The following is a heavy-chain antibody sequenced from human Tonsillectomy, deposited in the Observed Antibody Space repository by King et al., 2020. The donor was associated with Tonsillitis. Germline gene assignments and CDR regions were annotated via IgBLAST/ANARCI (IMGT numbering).Heavy chain of an antibody. CDR1: GYRFTSYW. J-gene: IGHJ4*02. D-gene: IGHD3-10*01. CDR2: IDPSDSYT. CDR3: ARHRAYGSGTTTFYY. Sequence: QLVQSGAEVKKPGESLRISCKGSGYRFTSYWISWVRQMPGKGLEWMGRIDPSDSYTNYSPSFQGHVTISADKSISTAYLSLKASDTAMYYCARHRAYGSGTTTFYYRGQGTLVTVSS. V-gene: IGHV5-10-1*03.